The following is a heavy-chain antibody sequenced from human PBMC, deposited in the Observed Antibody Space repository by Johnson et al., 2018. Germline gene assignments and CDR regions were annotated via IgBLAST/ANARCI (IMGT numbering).Heavy chain of an antibody. CDR2: INYSAST. D-gene: IGHD1-26*01. J-gene: IGHJ1*01. CDR3: ARAPLGATRTQYVQH. Sequence: QVQLQQWGAGLLKPSETLSLTCAVYGGSFSDYYWSWIRQPPGKGLEWIGEINYSASTNYNPSLKSRVTISVDTSKNQFSLKLSSVIAADTAVYYCARAPLGATRTQYVQHWGQGTLVIVSS. V-gene: IGHV4-34*01. CDR1: GGSFSDYY.